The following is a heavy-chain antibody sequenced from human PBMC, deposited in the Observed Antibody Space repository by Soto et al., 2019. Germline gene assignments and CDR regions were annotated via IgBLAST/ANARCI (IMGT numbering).Heavy chain of an antibody. CDR3: AREQWGFDS. Sequence: QVQLQESGPELVKPSQTLSLTCSVSGGSITTNGHYWTWIRQHPGQGLEWIAYIYYTGNSYLNPSLKSRLSISVDTSKNQFSLELRSVTAAYTAVYYCAREQWGFDSWGQGTLVTVSS. J-gene: IGHJ4*02. CDR1: GGSITTNGHY. V-gene: IGHV4-31*03. CDR2: IYYTGNS. D-gene: IGHD6-19*01.